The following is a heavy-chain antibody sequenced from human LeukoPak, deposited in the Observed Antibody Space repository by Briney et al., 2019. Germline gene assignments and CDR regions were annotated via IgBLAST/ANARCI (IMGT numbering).Heavy chain of an antibody. Sequence: PGGSLRLSCAASGFTFSSYGMHWVRQAPGKGLEWVAVISYDGSNKYYADSVKGRFTISRDNSKNTLYLQMNSLRAEDTAVYYCARDGVEGSGWEGYFDYWGRGTLVTVSS. CDR2: ISYDGSNK. V-gene: IGHV3-30*03. CDR1: GFTFSSYG. CDR3: ARDGVEGSGWEGYFDY. J-gene: IGHJ4*02. D-gene: IGHD6-19*01.